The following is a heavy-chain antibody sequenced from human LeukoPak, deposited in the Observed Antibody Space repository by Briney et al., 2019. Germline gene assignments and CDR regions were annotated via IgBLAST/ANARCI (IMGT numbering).Heavy chain of an antibody. V-gene: IGHV4-34*01. CDR1: GGSLSFYY. CDR3: ARDREIWSGYGPSTGWFDP. D-gene: IGHD3-3*01. J-gene: IGHJ5*02. Sequence: SETLSLTCGVSGGSLSFYYWSWIRQSPGKGLEWIAEISQNGDSNYNMSLKSRVTISLDKSKNQVSLKLNSVTAADTAVYYCARDREIWSGYGPSTGWFDPWGQGTLVTVSS. CDR2: ISQNGDS.